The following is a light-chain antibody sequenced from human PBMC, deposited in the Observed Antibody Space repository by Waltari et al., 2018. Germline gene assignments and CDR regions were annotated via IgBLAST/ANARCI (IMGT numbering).Light chain of an antibody. CDR3: QQYNSYSLLT. CDR1: QSISNW. V-gene: IGKV1-5*01. CDR2: GAS. Sequence: DIQMTQSPSSVSAFVGDRVTITCRASQSISNWLAWYQQKPGKAPKLLIYGASDLHSGVPSRFSGSGAGTEFTLTISSLQPDDFATYYCQQYNSYSLLTFGPGTKVDIK. J-gene: IGKJ3*01.